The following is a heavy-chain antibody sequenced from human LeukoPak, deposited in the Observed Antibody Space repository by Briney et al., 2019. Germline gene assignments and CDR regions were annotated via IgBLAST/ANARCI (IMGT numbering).Heavy chain of an antibody. D-gene: IGHD3-10*01. CDR3: ARKGVIHYYGSESYVY. CDR1: GGSFSGYY. Sequence: SETLSLTCAVYGGSFSGYYWSWIRQPPGKGLEWIGEINHSGSTNYNPSLKSRVTISVDTSKNQFSLKLSSVTAADTAVYYCARKGVIHYYGSESYVYWGQGTLVTVSS. V-gene: IGHV4-34*01. J-gene: IGHJ4*02. CDR2: INHSGST.